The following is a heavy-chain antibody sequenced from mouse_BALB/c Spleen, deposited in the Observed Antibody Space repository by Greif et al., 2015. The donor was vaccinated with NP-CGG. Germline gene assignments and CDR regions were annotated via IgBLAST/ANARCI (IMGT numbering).Heavy chain of an antibody. V-gene: IGHV5-9-4*01. Sequence: EVQRVESGGGLVKPGGSLKLSCAASGFTFSSYAMSWVRQSPEKRLEWVAEISSGGSYTYYPDTVTGRFTISRDNAKNTLYLEMSSLRSEDTAMYYCAREDYGSSYFYAMDYWGQGTSVTVSS. D-gene: IGHD1-1*01. CDR3: AREDYGSSYFYAMDY. J-gene: IGHJ4*01. CDR1: GFTFSSYA. CDR2: ISSGGSYT.